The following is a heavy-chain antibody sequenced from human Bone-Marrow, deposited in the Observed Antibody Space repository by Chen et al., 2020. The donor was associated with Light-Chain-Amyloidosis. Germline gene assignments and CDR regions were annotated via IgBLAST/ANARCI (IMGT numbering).Heavy chain of an antibody. Sequence: QSPSRGLEWLGRTYYRSKWYNDYAVSVKSRITINPDTSKNQFSLQLNSVTPEDTAVYYCAKDISYDDILPGYPADAFDIWGQGTMVTVSS. CDR3: AKDISYDDILPGYPADAFDI. V-gene: IGHV6-1*01. D-gene: IGHD3-9*01. CDR2: TYYRSKWYN. J-gene: IGHJ3*02.